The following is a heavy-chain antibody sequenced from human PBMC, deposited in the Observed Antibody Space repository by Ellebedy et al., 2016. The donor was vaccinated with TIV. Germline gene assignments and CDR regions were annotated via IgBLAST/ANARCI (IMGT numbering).Heavy chain of an antibody. Sequence: SETLSLXXTVSGGSLHRSDYYWGWIRQPPGKGLEWIGSVYYTESAYYNPSLKSRVTISVVTSKKHFSLKLSSVTAADTAVYYCATHFGNPNCHGCRAFDIWGQGTMVTVSS. D-gene: IGHD1-1*01. CDR2: VYYTESA. J-gene: IGHJ3*02. V-gene: IGHV4-39*01. CDR1: GGSLHRSDYY. CDR3: ATHFGNPNCHGCRAFDI.